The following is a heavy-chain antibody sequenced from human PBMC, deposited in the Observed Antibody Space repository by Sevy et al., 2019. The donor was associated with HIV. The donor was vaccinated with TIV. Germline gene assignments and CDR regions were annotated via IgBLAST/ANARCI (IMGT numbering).Heavy chain of an antibody. Sequence: GESLKISCAASGFTFSNYDMHWVRQAPGKGLEWVAVISHDGSYKNYADSVKVRFTISRDDFKNTLYLQMSSLRPEDTAVYFCARLFSCGGDCYYLDYWGQGALVTVSS. V-gene: IGHV3-30-3*01. CDR2: ISHDGSYK. CDR1: GFTFSNYD. D-gene: IGHD2-21*02. CDR3: ARLFSCGGDCYYLDY. J-gene: IGHJ4*02.